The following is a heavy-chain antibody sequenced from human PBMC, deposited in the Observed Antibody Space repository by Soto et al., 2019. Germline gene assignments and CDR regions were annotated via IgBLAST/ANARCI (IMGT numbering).Heavy chain of an antibody. Sequence: EVQRLETGGGLVQPGGSLRLSCTASGFTFSSYAMSWVRQAPGKGLGWVSAISGSGGATYYADSVKGRFTLYRDISKRMLYLQINCLRAEDTARYYSEKGQTSSTFGVVTNFDYSGQGTLVTVSS. J-gene: IGHJ4*02. CDR2: ISGSGGAT. V-gene: IGHV3-23*01. CDR3: EKGQTSSTFGVVTNFDY. D-gene: IGHD3-3*01. CDR1: GFTFSSYA.